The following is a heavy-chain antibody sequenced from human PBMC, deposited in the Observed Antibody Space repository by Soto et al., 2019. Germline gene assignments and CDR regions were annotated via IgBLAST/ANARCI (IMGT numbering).Heavy chain of an antibody. CDR3: ARHATVQGTFDI. CDR2: IYYSGST. D-gene: IGHD4-17*01. J-gene: IGHJ3*02. Sequence: QLQLQESGPGLVKPSETLSLTCTVSGGSISSSSYYWGWIRQPPGKGLEWIGSIYYSGSTYYNPSLKSRVTISVDTSKNQFSLKLSSVTAADTAVYYCARHATVQGTFDIWGQGTMVTVSS. V-gene: IGHV4-39*01. CDR1: GGSISSSSYY.